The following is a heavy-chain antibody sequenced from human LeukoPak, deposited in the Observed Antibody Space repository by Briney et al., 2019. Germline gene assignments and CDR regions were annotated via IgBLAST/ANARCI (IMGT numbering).Heavy chain of an antibody. D-gene: IGHD2-15*01. V-gene: IGHV4-59*01. CDR3: ASGNYYYMDV. Sequence: SETLSLTCTVPGGSISSYYWSWIRQPPGKGLEWIGYIYYSGSTNYNPSLKSRVTISVDTSKNQFSLKLSSVTAADTAVYYCASGNYYYMDVWGKGTTVTVSS. J-gene: IGHJ6*03. CDR1: GGSISSYY. CDR2: IYYSGST.